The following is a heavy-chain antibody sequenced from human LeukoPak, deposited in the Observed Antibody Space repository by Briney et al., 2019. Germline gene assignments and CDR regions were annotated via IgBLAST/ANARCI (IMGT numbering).Heavy chain of an antibody. Sequence: GGSLILPFVVSQFTVSRNYMSRVRQPPAKVLESLSFLYSGGSIFYAESVKGIFTFSRDNSNNTLYLQMNSLRAEDTAVYYCARGFSSHRVYYYFDFWGQGTLVTVSS. CDR2: LYSGGSI. D-gene: IGHD3-22*01. CDR1: QFTVSRNY. V-gene: IGHV3-66*01. J-gene: IGHJ4*02. CDR3: ARGFSSHRVYYYFDF.